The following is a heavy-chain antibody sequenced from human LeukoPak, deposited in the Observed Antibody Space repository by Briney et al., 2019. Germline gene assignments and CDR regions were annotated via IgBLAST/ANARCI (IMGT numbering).Heavy chain of an antibody. CDR3: ARVLYDFWSGYYFDY. J-gene: IGHJ4*02. CDR2: ARNKANSYTT. D-gene: IGHD3-3*01. Sequence: PGGPLRLSCAASGFTFSDHYMDWVRQAPGKGLEWVGRARNKANSYTTEYAASVKGRFTISRDDSKNSLYLQMNSLKTEDTAVYYCARVLYDFWSGYYFDYWGQGTLVTVSS. CDR1: GFTFSDHY. V-gene: IGHV3-72*01.